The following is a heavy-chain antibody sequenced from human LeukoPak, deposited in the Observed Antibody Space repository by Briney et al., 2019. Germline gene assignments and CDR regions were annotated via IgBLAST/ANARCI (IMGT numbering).Heavy chain of an antibody. J-gene: IGHJ6*02. V-gene: IGHV1-2*02. D-gene: IGHD3-16*01. CDR3: ARDQRDYGKGGDYYYYYGMDV. CDR1: GYTFTGYY. Sequence: ASVKVSCKASGYTFTGYYMHWVRQAPGQGLEWMGWINPNSGGTNYAQKFQGRVTMTRDTSISTAYMELSRLRSDDTAVYYCARDQRDYGKGGDYYYYYGMDVWGQGTTVTVPS. CDR2: INPNSGGT.